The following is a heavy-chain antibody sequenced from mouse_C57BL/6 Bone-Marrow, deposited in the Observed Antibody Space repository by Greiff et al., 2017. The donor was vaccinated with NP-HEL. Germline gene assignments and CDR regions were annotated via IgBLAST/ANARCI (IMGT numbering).Heavy chain of an antibody. CDR1: GFNIKDDY. Sequence: DVQLQESGAELVRPGASVKLSCTASGFNIKDDYMHWVKQRPEQGLEWIGWIDPENGDTEYASKFQGKATITADTSSNTAYLQLSSLTSEDTAVYYCTTCGYYGSSFYWYFDVWGTGTTVTVSS. CDR2: IDPENGDT. J-gene: IGHJ1*03. V-gene: IGHV14-4*01. D-gene: IGHD1-1*01. CDR3: TTCGYYGSSFYWYFDV.